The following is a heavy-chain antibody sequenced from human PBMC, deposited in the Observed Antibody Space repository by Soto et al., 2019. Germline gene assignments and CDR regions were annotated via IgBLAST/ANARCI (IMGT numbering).Heavy chain of an antibody. Sequence: QLQLRESGPGLVKPSETLSLTCTVSDGSSSTSGYSWGWIRQPPGKGLEWIGRVHYSGRTSYSPSLRGRVTISVDTPKSQFSLKLSSVTAADTAVYYCARRLSYGVAGAGTLFEFWGQGTLVIVSS. V-gene: IGHV4-39*01. CDR3: ARRLSYGVAGAGTLFEF. J-gene: IGHJ4*02. D-gene: IGHD6-13*01. CDR2: VHYSGRT. CDR1: DGSSSTSGYS.